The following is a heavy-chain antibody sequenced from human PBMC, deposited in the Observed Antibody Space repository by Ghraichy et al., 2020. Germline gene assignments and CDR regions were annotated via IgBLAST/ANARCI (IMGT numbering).Heavy chain of an antibody. V-gene: IGHV4-30-2*06. CDR1: GDVIGAGGYS. CDR2: TYHDGTT. D-gene: IGHD5/OR15-5a*01. CDR3: ARGAHVYAFEF. Sequence: TLSLTCAVSGDVIGAGGYSWSWIRQSPGKGLEWVGYTYHDGTTHLNPSLKNRVTILVDKSKNQFSLNLSSLTAADTAVYYCARGAHVYAFEFWGQGAPVTVTS. J-gene: IGHJ4*02.